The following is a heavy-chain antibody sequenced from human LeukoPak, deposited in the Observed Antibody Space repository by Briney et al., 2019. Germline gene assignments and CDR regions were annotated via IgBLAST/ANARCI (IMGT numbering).Heavy chain of an antibody. CDR2: IYTSGNT. CDR3: ARALQVATIKD. Sequence: SETLSLTCTVSGGSISSYYWSWVRQPAGKGLEWIGRIYTSGNTNYNPSLKGRVTMTVDTSKNQFSLNLSSVTAADTAVYYCARALQVATIKDWGQGTLVTVSS. J-gene: IGHJ4*02. D-gene: IGHD5-12*01. CDR1: GGSISSYY. V-gene: IGHV4-4*07.